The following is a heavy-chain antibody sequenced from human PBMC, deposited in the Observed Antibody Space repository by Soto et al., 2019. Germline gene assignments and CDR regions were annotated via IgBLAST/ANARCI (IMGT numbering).Heavy chain of an antibody. D-gene: IGHD2-15*01. Sequence: SETLSLTCSVSGGSISRGAYFWTWIRQFPGKGLEWIAYISYTGATYYNPSLKSRVTILADTSKNRFSLKLNSVTSADTAVYYCARGGPVSVSPAWQLLGYFDYWGQGTLVTVSS. CDR2: ISYTGAT. CDR3: ARGGPVSVSPAWQLLGYFDY. CDR1: GGSISRGAYF. J-gene: IGHJ4*02. V-gene: IGHV4-31*03.